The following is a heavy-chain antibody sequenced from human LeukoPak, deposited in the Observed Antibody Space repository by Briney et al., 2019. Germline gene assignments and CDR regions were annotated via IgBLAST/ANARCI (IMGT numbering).Heavy chain of an antibody. V-gene: IGHV1-2*02. CDR2: INPNSGGT. CDR1: GYTFTGYY. CDR3: ARVPDTAMVKFDY. J-gene: IGHJ4*02. Sequence: ASVKVSCKASGYTFTGYYMHWVRQAPGQGLEWMGWINPNSGGTNYAQKFQGRVTMTRDTSISTAYMEPSRLRSDDTAVYYCARVPDTAMVKFDYWGQGTLVTVSS. D-gene: IGHD5-18*01.